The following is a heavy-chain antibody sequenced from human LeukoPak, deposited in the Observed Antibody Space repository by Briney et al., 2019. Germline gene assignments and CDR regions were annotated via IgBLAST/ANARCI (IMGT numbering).Heavy chain of an antibody. Sequence: GRSLRLSCAASGFTFSSYAMHWVRQAPGKGLEWVAVISYDGSNKYYADSVKGRFTISRDNSKNTLYLQMNSLRAEDTAVYYCARGYNLDYWGQGTLVTVSS. CDR1: GFTFSSYA. D-gene: IGHD1-1*01. V-gene: IGHV3-30-3*01. J-gene: IGHJ4*02. CDR2: ISYDGSNK. CDR3: ARGYNLDY.